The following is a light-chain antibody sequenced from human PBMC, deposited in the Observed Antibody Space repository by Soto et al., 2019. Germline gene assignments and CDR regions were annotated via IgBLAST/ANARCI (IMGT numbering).Light chain of an antibody. V-gene: IGKV3-11*01. CDR2: DAS. Sequence: EVVLTQSPVTLSLSPGERATLSCRASQSFRGLLAWYQQKPGQAPRLLIYDASSRATGIPDRFSGSGSGTDFTLTISRLEPEDFAVYYCQQYNNWPITFGQGTRLEIK. CDR1: QSFRGL. CDR3: QQYNNWPIT. J-gene: IGKJ5*01.